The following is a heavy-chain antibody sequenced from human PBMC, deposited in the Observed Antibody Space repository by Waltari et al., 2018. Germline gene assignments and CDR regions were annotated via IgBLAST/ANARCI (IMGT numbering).Heavy chain of an antibody. CDR3: ARIPELYGSWRYTLDY. CDR2: IYSNDEK. D-gene: IGHD3-10*01. V-gene: IGHV2-26*01. Sequence: RQPPGKALECVEHIYSNDEKSYSTSLKSSLTISWDTSKSQVVLTMTNMDPVDTATYYCARIPELYGSWRYTLDYWGQGTLVTVSS. J-gene: IGHJ4*02.